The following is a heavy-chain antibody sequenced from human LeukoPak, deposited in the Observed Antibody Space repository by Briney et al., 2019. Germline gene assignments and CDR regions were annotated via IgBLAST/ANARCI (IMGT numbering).Heavy chain of an antibody. Sequence: GSVKVSCKASVYTFTNYGISWVRQAPGQGLEWMRWNSAHNGNTNYAENLQGRVTMTTDTSTSTAYMELRSLRSDDTAVYYCARVVITTSKHDAFDIWGQGTMVTVSS. D-gene: IGHD3-22*01. CDR2: NSAHNGNT. V-gene: IGHV1-18*01. J-gene: IGHJ3*02. CDR1: VYTFTNYG. CDR3: ARVVITTSKHDAFDI.